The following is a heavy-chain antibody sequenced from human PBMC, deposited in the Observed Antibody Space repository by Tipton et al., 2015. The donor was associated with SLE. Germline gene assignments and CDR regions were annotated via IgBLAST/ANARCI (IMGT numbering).Heavy chain of an antibody. J-gene: IGHJ4*02. CDR2: IRYDGSNK. Sequence: SLRLSCAASGFTFSSYCMHWVRQAPGKGLEWVAFIRYDGSNKYYADSVKGRFTISRDNSKNTLYLQMNSLRAEDTAVYYCAKAGITIFGVVIGIYFDYWGQGTLVTVSS. D-gene: IGHD3-3*01. CDR1: GFTFSSYC. V-gene: IGHV3-30*02. CDR3: AKAGITIFGVVIGIYFDY.